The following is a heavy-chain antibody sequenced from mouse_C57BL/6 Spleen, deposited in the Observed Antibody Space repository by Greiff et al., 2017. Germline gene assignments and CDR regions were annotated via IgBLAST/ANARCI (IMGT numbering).Heavy chain of an antibody. V-gene: IGHV10-3*01. J-gene: IGHJ3*01. D-gene: IGHD2-4*01. CDR1: GFTFNTYA. Sequence: GGGLVQPKGSLKLSCAASGFTFNTYAMHWVRQAPGKGLEWVASIRSKSSNYATYYADSVKDRFTISRDDSQSMLYLQMNNLKTEDTAMYYCVREGDYLAWFAYWGQGTLVTVSA. CDR2: IRSKSSNYAT. CDR3: VREGDYLAWFAY.